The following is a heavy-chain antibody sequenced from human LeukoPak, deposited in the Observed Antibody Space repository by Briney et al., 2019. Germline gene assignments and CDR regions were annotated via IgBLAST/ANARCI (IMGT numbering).Heavy chain of an antibody. CDR1: GFTFSSYG. V-gene: IGHV3-30*18. Sequence: PGGSLRLSCAASGFTFSSYGMHWVRQAPGKGLEWVAVISYDGSNKYYADSVKGRFTISRDNSKNTLYLQMNSLRAEDTAVYYCAKDISLSGWTLDYWGQGTLVTVSS. D-gene: IGHD6-19*01. CDR2: ISYDGSNK. J-gene: IGHJ4*02. CDR3: AKDISLSGWTLDY.